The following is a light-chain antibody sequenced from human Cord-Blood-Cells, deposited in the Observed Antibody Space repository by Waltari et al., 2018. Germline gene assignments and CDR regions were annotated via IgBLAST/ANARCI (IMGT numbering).Light chain of an antibody. CDR1: QSVSSY. J-gene: IGKJ1*01. CDR3: QQRSNWQT. V-gene: IGKV3-11*01. CDR2: DAS. Sequence: EIELTQSPATLSLSPGERATLSCRASQSVSSYLAWYQQKPGQAPRLLIYDASNRATGIPARFSGSGSGTDFTLTISSLEPEDFAVYYCQQRSNWQTFGQGTKVEIK.